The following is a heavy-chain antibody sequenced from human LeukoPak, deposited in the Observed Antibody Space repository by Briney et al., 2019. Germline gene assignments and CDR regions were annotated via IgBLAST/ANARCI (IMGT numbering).Heavy chain of an antibody. Sequence: KPSETLSLTCTVSGGSISSSSYYWGWIRQPPGKGLEWIGSIFYSGNIYSSPSLNSRVTISVDPSKKQFSLKLSSVTAAGTAVYYCASQIYDSSANHAQYFHHWGQGTLVTVSS. CDR3: ASQIYDSSANHAQYFHH. V-gene: IGHV4-39*01. CDR1: GGSISSSSYY. D-gene: IGHD3-22*01. CDR2: IFYSGNI. J-gene: IGHJ1*01.